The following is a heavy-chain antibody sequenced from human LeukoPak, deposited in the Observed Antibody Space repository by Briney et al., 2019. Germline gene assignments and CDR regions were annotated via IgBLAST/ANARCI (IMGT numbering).Heavy chain of an antibody. J-gene: IGHJ6*03. Sequence: SVKVSCKASGGTFSSYAISWVRQAPGQGLEWMGGIMPIFGTANYAQKFQGRVTITADESTSTAYMELSSLRSEDTAVYYCARARGSGSYYGHDYYYYHYMDVWGKGTTVTVSS. CDR3: ARARGSGSYYGHDYYYYHYMDV. CDR1: GGTFSSYA. CDR2: IMPIFGTA. V-gene: IGHV1-69*13. D-gene: IGHD3-10*01.